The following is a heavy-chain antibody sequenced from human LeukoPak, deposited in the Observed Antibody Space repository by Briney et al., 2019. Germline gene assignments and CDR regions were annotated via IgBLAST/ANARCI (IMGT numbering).Heavy chain of an antibody. CDR3: AELGITMIGGV. Sequence: GGSLRLSCAASGFTFSYYGMHWVRQAPGKGLEWVAFIRYDGNDKFHADSVKGRFTISRDNAKNSLYLQMNSLRAEDTAVYYCAELGITMIGGVWGKGTTVTISS. V-gene: IGHV3-30*02. D-gene: IGHD3-10*02. CDR2: IRYDGNDK. CDR1: GFTFSYYG. J-gene: IGHJ6*04.